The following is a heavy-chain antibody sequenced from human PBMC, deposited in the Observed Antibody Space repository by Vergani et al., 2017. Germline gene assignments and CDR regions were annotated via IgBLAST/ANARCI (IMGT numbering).Heavy chain of an antibody. CDR3: AKTTEGLYSNYLLGY. V-gene: IGHV3-23*01. Sequence: EVQLLESGGGLVQPGGSLRLSCAASGFTFSSYAMSWVRQAPGKGLEWVSAISGSGGRTYYADAVKARFTLSRDNSKNTLYLQMNSLRAEDTAVYYCAKTTEGLYSNYLLGYWGQGTLVTVSS. CDR1: GFTFSSYA. CDR2: ISGSGGRT. J-gene: IGHJ4*02. D-gene: IGHD4-11*01.